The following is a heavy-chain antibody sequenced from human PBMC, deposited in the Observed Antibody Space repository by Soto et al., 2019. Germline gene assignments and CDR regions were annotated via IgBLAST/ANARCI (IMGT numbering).Heavy chain of an antibody. D-gene: IGHD5-18*01. Sequence: QLVQSGAEVQKPGSSVKVSCKAAGGAFSNHAISWVRQAPGQGLEWMGGIIPIFGTPMYAQEFKGRVTLTADKSMSTVYMGLSSVRSEDTAVYYSARGDKGDVYRYGPYSYSYCSRDVWGQGTTVTLSS. CDR1: GGAFSNHA. CDR2: IIPIFGTP. J-gene: IGHJ6*02. CDR3: ARGDKGDVYRYGPYSYSYCSRDV. V-gene: IGHV1-69*06.